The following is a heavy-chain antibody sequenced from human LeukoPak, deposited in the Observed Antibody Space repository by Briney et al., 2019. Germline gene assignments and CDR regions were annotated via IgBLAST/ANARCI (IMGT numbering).Heavy chain of an antibody. CDR1: GDSVSSNSSA. CDR3: ARGDCSGGICYSDSAFDV. V-gene: IGHV6-1*01. J-gene: IGHJ3*01. D-gene: IGHD2-15*01. Sequence: SQTLSLTCAISGDSVSSNSSAWNWIRQSPSRDLEWLGRTYYRSKWYNDYAVSVKSRITIKPDTSKNQFSLQLNSVTPEDTAVYFCARGDCSGGICYSDSAFDVWGQGTMVTVPS. CDR2: TYYRSKWYN.